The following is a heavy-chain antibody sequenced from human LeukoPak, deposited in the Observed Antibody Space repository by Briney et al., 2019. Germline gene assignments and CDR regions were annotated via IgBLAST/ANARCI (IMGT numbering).Heavy chain of an antibody. D-gene: IGHD4-11*01. V-gene: IGHV1-8*01. CDR2: MKPNSGQT. CDR3: ARGPPARTYSDF. Sequence: ASVTVSCKTSGYTFSKYDVNWGRQATGQGLEWMGWMKPNSGQTGYAQRFQGRIIMTRNTSISTAYMQLNSLTSEDTAKYYCARGPPARTYSDFWGQGTLVTVSS. J-gene: IGHJ4*02. CDR1: GYTFSKYD.